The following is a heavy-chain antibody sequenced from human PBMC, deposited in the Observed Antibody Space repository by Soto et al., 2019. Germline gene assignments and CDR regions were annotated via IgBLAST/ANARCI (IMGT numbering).Heavy chain of an antibody. V-gene: IGHV4-39*02. CDR1: GGSITTSSYN. CDR2: IYYDGST. Sequence: QLQLQESGPGLVKPSETLSLTCSVSGGSITTSSYNWDWIRQPPGKGLEWIGTIYYDGSTSYNPSPRSQVNNSVDTSKNHFPLKGKPFAGPDPAVQFCSRIYGNGFGVWGRGTVVTVSS. J-gene: IGHJ3*01. D-gene: IGHD3-10*01. CDR3: SRIYGNGFGV.